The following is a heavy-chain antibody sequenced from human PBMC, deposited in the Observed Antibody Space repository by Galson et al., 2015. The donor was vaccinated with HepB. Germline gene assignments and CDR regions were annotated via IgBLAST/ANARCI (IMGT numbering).Heavy chain of an antibody. CDR1: GYTFTDYG. V-gene: IGHV1-18*04. CDR3: ARVASAAGGEVFDI. J-gene: IGHJ3*02. CDR2: ISGYNGVK. Sequence: SVKVSCKASGYTFTDYGISWVRQAPGQGLEWMGWISGYNGVKNYAQNLRGRVTMTTDTSTSTAYLELRSLRSDDTAVYYCARVASAAGGEVFDIWGLGTTVTVSS. D-gene: IGHD6-13*01.